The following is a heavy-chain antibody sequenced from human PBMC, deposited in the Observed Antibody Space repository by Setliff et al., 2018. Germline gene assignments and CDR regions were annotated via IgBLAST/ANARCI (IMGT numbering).Heavy chain of an antibody. J-gene: IGHJ5*02. Sequence: SVKVSCKTSGGTFSSNGFSWVRQAPGQGLEWMGGIIPTLLGPANYAQKFQGRVTMTRDTSISTAYMELSSLRSDDTAVYYCARVATLIRGVTVNWFDPWGQGTLVTVSS. CDR3: ARVATLIRGVTVNWFDP. CDR2: IIPTLLGPA. D-gene: IGHD3-10*01. V-gene: IGHV1-69*10. CDR1: GGTFSSNG.